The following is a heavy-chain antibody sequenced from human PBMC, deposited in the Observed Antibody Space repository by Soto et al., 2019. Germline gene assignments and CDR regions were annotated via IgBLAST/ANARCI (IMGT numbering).Heavy chain of an antibody. CDR3: ANYFMSRPWFDT. D-gene: IGHD6-6*01. J-gene: IGHJ5*02. CDR1: GGSINNSTSF. CDR2: INYRWPA. Sequence: KASETLSLTCSVSGGSINNSTSFWGWLRQSPGKGLEWIATINYRWPAEYNPSLKSRVTISVDRSRNVLSLRMNYVTAPDTAVYYCANYFMSRPWFDTWGQGTLVTVSS. V-gene: IGHV4-39*02.